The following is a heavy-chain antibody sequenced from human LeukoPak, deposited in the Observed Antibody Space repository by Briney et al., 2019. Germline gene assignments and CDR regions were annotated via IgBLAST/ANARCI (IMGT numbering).Heavy chain of an antibody. CDR3: ARDIERAWYFDL. D-gene: IGHD2-15*01. V-gene: IGHV3-21*05. CDR1: GFTFSSYS. J-gene: IGHJ2*01. Sequence: GGSLRLSCAASGFTFSSYSMNWVRQAPGKGLEWVSYISSSSTFTNYADSVKGRFTISRDNAKNSLYLQMNSLRAEDTAVYYCARDIERAWYFDLWGRGTLVTVSS. CDR2: ISSSSTFT.